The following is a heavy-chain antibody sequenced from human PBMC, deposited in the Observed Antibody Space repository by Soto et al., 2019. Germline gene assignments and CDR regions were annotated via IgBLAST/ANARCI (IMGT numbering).Heavy chain of an antibody. D-gene: IGHD3-16*01. CDR2: IYSAGST. Sequence: GGSLRLSCAVSGFTVSSNYMGWVRQAPGRGLEWVSVIYSAGSTYSADSVKGRFTISRDTSKNTLYLQMSSLRAEDTAVYYCARDIGASGAHYWGQGTLVTAPQ. J-gene: IGHJ4*02. CDR1: GFTVSSNY. CDR3: ARDIGASGAHY. V-gene: IGHV3-66*01.